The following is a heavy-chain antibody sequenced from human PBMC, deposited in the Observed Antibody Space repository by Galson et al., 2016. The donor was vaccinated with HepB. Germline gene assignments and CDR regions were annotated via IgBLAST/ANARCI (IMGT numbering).Heavy chain of an antibody. D-gene: IGHD3-22*01. CDR2: IIPVFRTA. Sequence: SVKVSCKASGGIFSNFAISWVRQAPGQGLEWMGGIIPVFRTANYAQKFQGRVTITADDSTSTAYMELRSLTSEDTAVYYCARVANYYDSSGYFDYWGQGTLVTVSS. V-gene: IGHV1-69*13. J-gene: IGHJ4*02. CDR3: ARVANYYDSSGYFDY. CDR1: GGIFSNFA.